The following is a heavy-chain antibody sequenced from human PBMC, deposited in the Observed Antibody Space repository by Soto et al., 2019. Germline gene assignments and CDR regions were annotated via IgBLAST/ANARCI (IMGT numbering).Heavy chain of an antibody. Sequence: QVQLVQSGAEVKKPGASVKVSCKAPRYIFTAYFMHWVRQAPGQGLEWMGWINPNNVATHYGLSFQGRVTMTRATSISTAYMELSSLRSDDTAVYYCASHDPGARFDPWGQGTLVIVSS. CDR3: ASHDPGARFDP. V-gene: IGHV1-2*02. D-gene: IGHD1-1*01. CDR1: RYIFTAYF. J-gene: IGHJ5*02. CDR2: INPNNVAT.